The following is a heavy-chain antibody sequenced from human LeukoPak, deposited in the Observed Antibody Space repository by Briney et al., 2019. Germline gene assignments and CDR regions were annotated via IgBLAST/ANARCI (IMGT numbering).Heavy chain of an antibody. J-gene: IGHJ4*02. CDR1: GGSISSYY. D-gene: IGHD6-13*01. CDR3: ARGEGYSSSPDYFDY. Sequence: PSETLSLTCTVSGGSISSYYWSWIRQPPGKGLEWIGYIYYSGSTNYNPSLKSRVTISGDTSKNQFSLKLSSVTAADTAVYYCARGEGYSSSPDYFDYWGQGTLVTVSS. V-gene: IGHV4-59*01. CDR2: IYYSGST.